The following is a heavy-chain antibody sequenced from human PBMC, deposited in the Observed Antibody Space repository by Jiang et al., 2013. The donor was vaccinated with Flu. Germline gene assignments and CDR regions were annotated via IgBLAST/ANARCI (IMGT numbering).Heavy chain of an antibody. V-gene: IGHV4-34*01. Sequence: LLKPSETLSVTCAVDGEPFSGHYWNWVRQAPGKGLEWIGEINHDGSTNYNPSLESRVTMSVDRIKKHFSLRLSSVTAADTAVYYCARGIQYVWGSHPDYFDFWSRGTLVTVSS. CDR3: ARGIQYVWGSHPDYFDF. D-gene: IGHD3-16*02. CDR1: GEPFSGHY. CDR2: INHDGST. J-gene: IGHJ4*02.